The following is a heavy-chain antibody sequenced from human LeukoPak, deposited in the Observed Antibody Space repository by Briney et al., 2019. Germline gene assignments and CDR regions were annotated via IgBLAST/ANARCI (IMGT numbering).Heavy chain of an antibody. D-gene: IGHD6-13*01. CDR2: ISGSAGST. V-gene: IGHV3-23*01. CDR1: GFTFGSYA. CDR3: ARAAAGTMEAPYPYH. J-gene: IGHJ5*02. Sequence: GGSLRLSCAASGFTFGSYAMAWVRQAPGRGLEWVSGISGSAGSTYYLDSVKDRFTISRDNPKNTLYLQMNRLRAADTAVYYCARAAAGTMEAPYPYHWGQGTLVTVSS.